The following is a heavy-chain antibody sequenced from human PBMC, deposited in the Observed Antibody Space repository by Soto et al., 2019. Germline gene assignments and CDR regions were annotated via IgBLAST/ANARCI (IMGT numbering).Heavy chain of an antibody. CDR2: LIPLFGTS. Sequence: QVQLVQSGAEVKKPGSSVKVSCEASGGTFTGHAISWVRQAPGQGPEWLGGLIPLFGTSQHAQNFQGRVPITADKSTRTAYTELTSLRLEDTAVYYCARGPNWGYRFDSWGQGALLTVAS. D-gene: IGHD7-27*01. V-gene: IGHV1-69*06. CDR1: GGTFTGHA. CDR3: ARGPNWGYRFDS. J-gene: IGHJ4*02.